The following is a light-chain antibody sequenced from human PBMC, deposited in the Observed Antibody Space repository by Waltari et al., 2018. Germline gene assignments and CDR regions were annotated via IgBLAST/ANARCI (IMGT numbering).Light chain of an antibody. CDR1: QSIYNN. CDR2: GAS. CDR3: QQYKTWPLT. Sequence: EIVMTQSPATLSVSPGERATLSCRASQSIYNNLAWYQRKPGQAPRVLIYGASTRATGIPARFSGSGSGTEFTLTISSLQSEDCAVYYCQQYKTWPLTFGGGTKVEIK. J-gene: IGKJ4*01. V-gene: IGKV3-15*01.